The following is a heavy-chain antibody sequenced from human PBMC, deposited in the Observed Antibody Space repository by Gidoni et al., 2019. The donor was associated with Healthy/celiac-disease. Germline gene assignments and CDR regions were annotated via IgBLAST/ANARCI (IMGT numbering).Heavy chain of an antibody. D-gene: IGHD2-15*01. V-gene: IGHV4-34*01. J-gene: IGHJ6*02. CDR3: ARLHCSGGSCYSYYYYGMDV. CDR1: GGSFSGYY. Sequence: QVQLQQWGAGLLKPSETLSLTCAVYGGSFSGYYCSWIRQPPGKGLEWIGEINHSGSPNYNPSLKSRVTISVDTSKNLFSLKLSSVTAADTAVYYCARLHCSGGSCYSYYYYGMDVWGQGTTVTVSS. CDR2: INHSGSP.